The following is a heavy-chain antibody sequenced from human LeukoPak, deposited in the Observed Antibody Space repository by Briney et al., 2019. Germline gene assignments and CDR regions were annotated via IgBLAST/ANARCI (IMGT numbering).Heavy chain of an antibody. Sequence: GASVKVSCKASGYTFTGYYMHWVRQAPGQGLEWMGWINPNSGGTNYAQKFQGRVTMTRDTSISTAYMELSSLRSEDTAVYYCARGQQLVTNWFDPWGQGTLVTVSS. J-gene: IGHJ5*02. CDR1: GYTFTGYY. CDR2: INPNSGGT. CDR3: ARGQQLVTNWFDP. V-gene: IGHV1-2*02. D-gene: IGHD6-13*01.